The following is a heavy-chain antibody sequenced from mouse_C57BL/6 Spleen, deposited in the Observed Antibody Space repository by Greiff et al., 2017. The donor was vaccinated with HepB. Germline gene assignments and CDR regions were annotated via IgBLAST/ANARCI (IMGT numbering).Heavy chain of an antibody. V-gene: IGHV1-69*01. J-gene: IGHJ2*01. CDR3: ARRVYSNYFDY. Sequence: VQLQQPGAELVMPGASVKLSCKASGYTFTSYWMHWVKQRPGQGLEWIGEIDPSDSYTNYNQKFTGKSTLTVDKSSSTAYMQLSSLTSEDSAVYYCARRVYSNYFDYWGQGTTLTVSS. CDR1: GYTFTSYW. D-gene: IGHD2-5*01. CDR2: IDPSDSYT.